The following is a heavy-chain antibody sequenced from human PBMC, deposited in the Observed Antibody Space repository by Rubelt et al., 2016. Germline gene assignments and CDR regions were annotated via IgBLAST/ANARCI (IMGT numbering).Heavy chain of an antibody. CDR2: ISAYNGNT. Sequence: QVQLVQSGAEVKKPGASVKVSCKASGYTFTSYGISWVRQAPGQGLEWMGWISAYNGNTNYAQKVQGRVTMTTETATSTAYMELRSLRSDDTAVYYCARDVGGNSVLYHFDYWGQGTLVTVSS. CDR1: GYTFTSYG. V-gene: IGHV1-18*01. CDR3: ARDVGGNSVLYHFDY. D-gene: IGHD4-23*01. J-gene: IGHJ4*02.